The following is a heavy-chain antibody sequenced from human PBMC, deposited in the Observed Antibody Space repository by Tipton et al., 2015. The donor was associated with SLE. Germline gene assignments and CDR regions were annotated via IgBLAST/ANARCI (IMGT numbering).Heavy chain of an antibody. CDR1: GGSISSSSYY. CDR3: ASRPRGIAVAGTNPYFQH. Sequence: TLSLTCTVSGGSISSSSYYWGWIRQPPGKGLEWIGSIYYSRSTYYNPSLKSRVTISVDTSKNQFSLKLSSVTAADTAVYYCASRPRGIAVAGTNPYFQHWGQGTLVTVSS. D-gene: IGHD6-19*01. CDR2: IYYSRST. J-gene: IGHJ1*01. V-gene: IGHV4-39*07.